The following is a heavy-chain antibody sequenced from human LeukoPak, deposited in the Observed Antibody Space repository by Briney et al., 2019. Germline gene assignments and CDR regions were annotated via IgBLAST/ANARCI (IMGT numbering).Heavy chain of an antibody. V-gene: IGHV4-31*03. CDR2: IYHSGNT. Sequence: SQTLSLTCTVSGGSFSTGGYYWSWIRQHPGKGLEWIGYIYHSGNTYYNPSLKSRVTISIDTSKNQFSLKLSSVTAADTAVYYCTRGYSSTWYEDNWGQGTLVTVSS. J-gene: IGHJ4*02. D-gene: IGHD6-13*01. CDR3: TRGYSSTWYEDN. CDR1: GGSFSTGGYY.